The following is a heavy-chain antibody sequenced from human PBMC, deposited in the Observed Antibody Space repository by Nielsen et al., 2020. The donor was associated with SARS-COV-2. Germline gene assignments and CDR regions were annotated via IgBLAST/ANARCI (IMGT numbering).Heavy chain of an antibody. V-gene: IGHV3-23*01. CDR1: GFTFSNFA. CDR2: ISGRGGST. Sequence: GESLKISCAASGFTFSNFAMNWVRQAPGKGLEWVSTISGRGGSTYYADSVKGRFTISRDNSKNTLSLQMNSLSAEDTAVYYCAKGNAMIVVGMTFDYWGQGTLVTVSS. D-gene: IGHD3-22*01. J-gene: IGHJ4*02. CDR3: AKGNAMIVVGMTFDY.